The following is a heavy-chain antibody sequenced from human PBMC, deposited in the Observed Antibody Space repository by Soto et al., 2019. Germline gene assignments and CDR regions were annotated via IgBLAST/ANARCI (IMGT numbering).Heavy chain of an antibody. CDR3: ARGILSWDSSGSYYYGMDV. Sequence: QVQLVQSGAEVKKPGASVKVSCKASGYTFTSYGISWVRQAPGQGLEWMGWISAYNGNTNYEQKLQGRVTMTTDTPTSTTYMELRSLRSDDTAVYYCARGILSWDSSGSYYYGMDVWGQGTTVTVSS. D-gene: IGHD3-22*01. V-gene: IGHV1-18*01. CDR2: ISAYNGNT. J-gene: IGHJ6*02. CDR1: GYTFTSYG.